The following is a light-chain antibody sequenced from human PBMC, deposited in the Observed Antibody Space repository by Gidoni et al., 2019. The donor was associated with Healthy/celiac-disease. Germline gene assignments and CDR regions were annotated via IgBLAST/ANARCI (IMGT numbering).Light chain of an antibody. J-gene: IGKJ1*01. CDR1: QSIISY. CDR2: AAS. CDR3: QQSYSTPRT. Sequence: DIQMTQSPSSLSASVGDRVTSTCLASQSIISYLNWYQQKPGKDPKLLFYAASSLQSGFPSRLSGSGYGTYFTLTISSLQSEDFATYYCQQSYSTPRTFGQGTKVEIK. V-gene: IGKV1-39*01.